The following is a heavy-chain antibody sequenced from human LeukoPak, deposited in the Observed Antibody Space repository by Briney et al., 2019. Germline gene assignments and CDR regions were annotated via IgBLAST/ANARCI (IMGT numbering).Heavy chain of an antibody. J-gene: IGHJ4*02. D-gene: IGHD6-19*01. V-gene: IGHV3-74*03. CDR2: INNDGSGT. CDR1: GFTLSNYW. Sequence: GGSLRLCCVASGFTLSNYWMHWVRQAPGKGLVWVSRINNDGSGTAYADSVRGRFTISRDNAKNTLYLQMNSLRAEDTGVYYCARIVAGDFDSWGQGTLVTVSS. CDR3: ARIVAGDFDS.